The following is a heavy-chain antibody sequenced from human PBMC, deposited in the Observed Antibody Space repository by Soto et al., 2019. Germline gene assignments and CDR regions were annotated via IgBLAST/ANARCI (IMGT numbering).Heavy chain of an antibody. J-gene: IGHJ4*02. CDR2: ISGSGGST. V-gene: IGHV3-23*01. CDR3: ADLALDCSGGSCYSDTPDY. Sequence: GGSLRLSCAASGFTFSSYAMSWVRQAPGKGLEWVSAISGSGGSTYYADSVKGRFTISRDNSKNMLYLQMNSLRAEDTAVYYCADLALDCSGGSCYSDTPDYWGQGTLVTVSS. CDR1: GFTFSSYA. D-gene: IGHD2-15*01.